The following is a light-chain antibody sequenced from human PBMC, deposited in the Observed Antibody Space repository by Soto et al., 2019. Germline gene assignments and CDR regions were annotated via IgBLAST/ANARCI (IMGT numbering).Light chain of an antibody. CDR2: AAS. V-gene: IGKV1-39*01. CDR3: QQANSFPLT. CDR1: QSISSY. Sequence: DIQMTQSPSSLSASVGDRVTITCRASQSISSYLNWYQQKPGKAPKLLIYAASGLQSGVPSSFSGSGSGTDFTLTISSLQPEDFATYYCQQANSFPLTFGGGTKVDIK. J-gene: IGKJ4*01.